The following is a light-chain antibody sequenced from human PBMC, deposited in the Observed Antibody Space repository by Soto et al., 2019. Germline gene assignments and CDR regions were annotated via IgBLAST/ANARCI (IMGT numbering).Light chain of an antibody. CDR1: SSDVGGYNY. CDR2: DVS. J-gene: IGLJ2*01. CDR3: CSYAGSYTEV. Sequence: QSALTQPRSVSGSPGQSVTISCTGTSSDVGGYNYVSWYQQHPGKAPKLMIYDVSKRPSGVPDRFSGSKSGNTASLTISGLQAEDEADYYCCSYAGSYTEVFGGGTKVTVL. V-gene: IGLV2-11*01.